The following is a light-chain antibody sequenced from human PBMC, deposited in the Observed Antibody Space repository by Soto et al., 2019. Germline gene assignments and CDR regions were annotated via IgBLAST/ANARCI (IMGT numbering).Light chain of an antibody. V-gene: IGLV2-14*01. J-gene: IGLJ1*01. CDR3: SSYTSSSTPDV. Sequence: QSALTQPASVSGSPGQSITISCTGTSSDVGGYNYVSWYQQHPGEAPKLMIYDVSNRPSGVSDRFFGSKSGNTASLTISGLQAEDEADYYCSSYTSSSTPDVFGTGTKVTVL. CDR2: DVS. CDR1: SSDVGGYNY.